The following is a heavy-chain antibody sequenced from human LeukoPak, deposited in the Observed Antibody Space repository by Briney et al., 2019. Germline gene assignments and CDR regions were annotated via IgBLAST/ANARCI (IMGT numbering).Heavy chain of an antibody. J-gene: IGHJ4*02. V-gene: IGHV3-74*01. CDR3: ASRDQSCSGDTCYPIAY. Sequence: GGSLRLSCAVSGLTFSSYWMHWVRQAPGKGLVWVSSINREGSSTSYEDSVKGRFTISRDNAKNTLYLQMNSLRAEDTAVYYCASRDQSCSGDTCYPIAYWGQGTLVTVSS. CDR1: GLTFSSYW. D-gene: IGHD2-15*01. CDR2: INREGSST.